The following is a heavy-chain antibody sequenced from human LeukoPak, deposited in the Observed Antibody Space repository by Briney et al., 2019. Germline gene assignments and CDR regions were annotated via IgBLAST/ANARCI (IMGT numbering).Heavy chain of an antibody. CDR3: ARDKRYCTSGRCWGVQFGP. Sequence: PGGSLRLSCVASGXTVSTNYMSWVRQAPGKGREWISIIYRGGDTYYADSVKGRFTISRDNSKNTLYLQMNAVRAEDTAVYYCARDKRYCTSGRCWGVQFGPWGQGTLVTVSS. CDR1: GXTVSTNY. J-gene: IGHJ5*02. D-gene: IGHD2-8*01. V-gene: IGHV3-66*01. CDR2: IYRGGDT.